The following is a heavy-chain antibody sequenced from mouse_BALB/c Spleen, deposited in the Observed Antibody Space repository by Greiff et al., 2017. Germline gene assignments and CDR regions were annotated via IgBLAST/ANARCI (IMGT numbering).Heavy chain of an antibody. CDR1: GYTFTDYA. CDR3: AKGTMITTTGSWFAY. J-gene: IGHJ3*01. D-gene: IGHD2-4*01. CDR2: ISTYYGDA. V-gene: IGHV1S137*01. Sequence: QVQLKESGAELVRPGVSVKISCKGSGYTFTDYAMHWVKQSHAKSLEWIGVISTYYGDASYNQKFKGKATMTVDKSSSTAYMELARLTSEDSAIYYCAKGTMITTTGSWFAYWGQGTLVTVSA.